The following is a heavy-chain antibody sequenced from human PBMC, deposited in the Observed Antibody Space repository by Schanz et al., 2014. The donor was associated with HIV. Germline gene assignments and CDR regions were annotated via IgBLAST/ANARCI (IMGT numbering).Heavy chain of an antibody. CDR1: GFTFSSDA. V-gene: IGHV3-23*01. CDR3: AKMARSVAANTNFDY. Sequence: EVQLLESGGGLVQPGGSLRLSCAGSGFTFSSDAMSWVRQGPGKGLEWVSPTSDSGFNTYYADSVRGRFTISRDNSKNTLYLQMNSLRAEDTAVYYCAKMARSVAANTNFDYWGQGTLVTVSS. J-gene: IGHJ4*02. CDR2: TSDSGFNT. D-gene: IGHD6-19*01.